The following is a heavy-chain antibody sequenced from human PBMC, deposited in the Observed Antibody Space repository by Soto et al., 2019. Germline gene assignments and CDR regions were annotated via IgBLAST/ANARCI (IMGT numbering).Heavy chain of an antibody. Sequence: SETLSLTFAVSGASISSRNWWRWVRQPPGKGLEWIGEIYHSGSTNYNPSLKSRVTISVDKSKNQFSLRLTSVTAADTAVYYCASKFGELLADAFDIWGQGTMVTVS. V-gene: IGHV4-4*02. D-gene: IGHD3-10*01. CDR3: ASKFGELLADAFDI. CDR1: GASISSRNW. J-gene: IGHJ3*02. CDR2: IYHSGST.